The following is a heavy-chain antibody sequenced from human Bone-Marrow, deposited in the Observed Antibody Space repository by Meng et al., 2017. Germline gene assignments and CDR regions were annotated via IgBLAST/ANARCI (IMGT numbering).Heavy chain of an antibody. V-gene: IGHV3-74*01. J-gene: IGHJ3*02. D-gene: IGHD4-23*01. Sequence: GGSLSLSCTVSGLTLSSYWMNWVRQVPGKGLVWVSQMNTDGTTRRYADSVKGRFTISRDNAKNTLYLQTSSLRVEDTALYYCVKDLRWDAWDSWGRGTMVTVS. CDR1: GLTLSSYW. CDR2: MNTDGTTR. CDR3: VKDLRWDAWDS.